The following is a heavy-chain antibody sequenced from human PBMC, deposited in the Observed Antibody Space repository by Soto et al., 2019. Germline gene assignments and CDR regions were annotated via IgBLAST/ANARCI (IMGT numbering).Heavy chain of an antibody. CDR2: INHSGST. V-gene: IGHV4-34*01. CDR3: AVSRPRLLIFDY. J-gene: IGHJ4*02. CDR1: GGSFSGYY. D-gene: IGHD2-8*01. Sequence: SETLSLTCAVYGGSFSGYYWSWIRQPPGKGLEWIGEINHSGSTNYNPSLKSRVTISVDTSKNQFSLKLSSVTAADTAVYYCAVSRPRLLIFDYWGQGTLVTVSS.